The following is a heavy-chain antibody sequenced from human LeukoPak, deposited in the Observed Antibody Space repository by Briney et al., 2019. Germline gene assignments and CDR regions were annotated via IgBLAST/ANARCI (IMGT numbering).Heavy chain of an antibody. CDR3: ARPYYYDSRIDP. Sequence: SETLSLTCTVSGGSISSSSYYWGWIRQPPGKGLEWIGYMYYSGSTYYNPSLKSRVVISVDTSKNQFSLKLSSVTAADTAVYYCARPYYYDSRIDPWGQGILVTVSS. CDR1: GGSISSSSYY. D-gene: IGHD3-22*01. V-gene: IGHV4-30-4*01. CDR2: MYYSGST. J-gene: IGHJ5*02.